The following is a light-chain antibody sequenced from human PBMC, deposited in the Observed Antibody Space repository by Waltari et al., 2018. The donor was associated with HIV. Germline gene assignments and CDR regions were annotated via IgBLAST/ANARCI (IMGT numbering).Light chain of an antibody. CDR3: ATWNDSLSGYV. CDR1: SSNIGRNY. Sequence: QSVLTQPPSASGTPGQRVTIPCSVSSSNIGRNYVYWYQQLPGTAPKLLIYRNNQRPSGVPDRFSGSKSGTSASLAISGLRSEDEADYYCATWNDSLSGYVFGTGTKVTV. V-gene: IGLV1-47*01. CDR2: RNN. J-gene: IGLJ1*01.